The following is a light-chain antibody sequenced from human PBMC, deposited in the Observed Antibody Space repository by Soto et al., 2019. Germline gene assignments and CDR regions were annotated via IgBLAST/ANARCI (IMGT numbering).Light chain of an antibody. Sequence: EIVLTQSPGTLSLSPGEIATLSFSASQSVTSSYLAWYQQKPGQAPRLLIYGASSRATGIPDRFTGSGSGTDFTLTISRLEPEDFAVYYCQQYGSSRQTFGQGTKADIK. CDR1: QSVTSSY. V-gene: IGKV3-20*01. CDR3: QQYGSSRQT. CDR2: GAS. J-gene: IGKJ1*01.